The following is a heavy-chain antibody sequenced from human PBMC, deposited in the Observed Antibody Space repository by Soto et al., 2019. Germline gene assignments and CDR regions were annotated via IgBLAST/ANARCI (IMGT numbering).Heavy chain of an antibody. Sequence: QVQLVQSGAEVKKPGSSVKVSCKASGGTFSSYAISWVRQAPGQGLEWLGGIIPIFGTANYAQKFQGRVTITADESKSTAYIELSSRKSEDKAVYYCARGGGSYGKEYYGMDVWGQGTTVTVSS. CDR2: IIPIFGTA. CDR1: GGTFSSYA. CDR3: ARGGGSYGKEYYGMDV. J-gene: IGHJ6*02. D-gene: IGHD1-26*01. V-gene: IGHV1-69*12.